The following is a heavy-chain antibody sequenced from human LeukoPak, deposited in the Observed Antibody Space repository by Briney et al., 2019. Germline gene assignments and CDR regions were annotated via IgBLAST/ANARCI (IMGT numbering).Heavy chain of an antibody. D-gene: IGHD4-17*01. CDR1: GYTFIGYY. Sequence: ASVKVSCKASGYTFIGYYIHWVRQAPGQGLEWLGIINTSGGGTIYAQQFQGRVTMTRDTSTSTVYMELSTLRSEDTAVYYCARAMSYGANDYWGQGTLVTVSS. CDR3: ARAMSYGANDY. V-gene: IGHV1-46*01. J-gene: IGHJ4*02. CDR2: INTSGGGT.